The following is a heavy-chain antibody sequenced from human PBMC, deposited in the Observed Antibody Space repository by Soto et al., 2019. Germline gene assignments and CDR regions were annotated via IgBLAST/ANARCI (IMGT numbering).Heavy chain of an antibody. CDR3: ARASRGGAFDI. CDR2: IWYDGSNK. J-gene: IGHJ3*02. D-gene: IGHD3-16*01. Sequence: QVQLVESGGGVVQPGRSLRLSCAASGFTFSSYGMHWVRQAPGKGLEWVAVIWYDGSNKYYADSVKGRFTISRDNSKNTLYLQMNSLRAEDTAGYYCARASRGGAFDIWGQGTMVTVSS. CDR1: GFTFSSYG. V-gene: IGHV3-33*01.